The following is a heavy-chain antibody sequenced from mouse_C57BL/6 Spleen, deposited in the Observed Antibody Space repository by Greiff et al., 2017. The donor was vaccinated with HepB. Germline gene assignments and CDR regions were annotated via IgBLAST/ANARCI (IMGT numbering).Heavy chain of an antibody. Sequence: QVQLQQPGAELVRPGSSVKLSCKASGYTFTSYWMDWVKQRPGQGLEWIGNIYPSDSETHYNQKFKDKATLTVDKSSSTAYMQLSSLPSEDSAVYYCALLWFPFAYWGQGTLVTVSA. CDR1: GYTFTSYW. D-gene: IGHD2-9*01. J-gene: IGHJ3*01. V-gene: IGHV1-61*01. CDR2: IYPSDSET. CDR3: ALLWFPFAY.